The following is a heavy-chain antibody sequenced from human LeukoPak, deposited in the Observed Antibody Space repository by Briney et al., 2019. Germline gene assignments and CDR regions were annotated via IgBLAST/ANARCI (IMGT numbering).Heavy chain of an antibody. V-gene: IGHV1-46*01. D-gene: IGHD5-18*01. CDR2: INPSGGST. CDR1: GYTFTSYY. Sequence: GASVKVSCKASGYTFTSYYMHWVRQAPGQGLEWMGIINPSGGSTSYAQKFQGRVTMTRDTSTSTVYMELSSLRSEDTAVYYCARGTEERDTAMAGGFDYWGQGTLVTVSS. J-gene: IGHJ4*02. CDR3: ARGTEERDTAMAGGFDY.